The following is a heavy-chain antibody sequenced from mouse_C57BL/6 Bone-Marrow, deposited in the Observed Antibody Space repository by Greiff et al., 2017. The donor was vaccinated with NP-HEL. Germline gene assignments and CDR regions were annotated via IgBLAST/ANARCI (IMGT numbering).Heavy chain of an antibody. D-gene: IGHD1-1*02. J-gene: IGHJ2*01. V-gene: IGHV1-82*01. CDR3: ARGGILLYYFDD. Sequence: VQGVESGPELVKPGASVKISCKASGYAFSSSWMNWVKQRPGKGLEWIGRIYPGDGDTIYNGKFKGKATLTADKSSSTAYMQLSSLTAEDSAVYFCARGGILLYYFDDWGQGTTLTVSS. CDR1: GYAFSSSW. CDR2: IYPGDGDT.